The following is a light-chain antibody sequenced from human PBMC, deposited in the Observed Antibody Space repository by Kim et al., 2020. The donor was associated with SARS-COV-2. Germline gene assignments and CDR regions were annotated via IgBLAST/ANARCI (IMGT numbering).Light chain of an antibody. CDR3: QVWDSSSDHRV. Sequence: SYELTQPPSVSVAPGKTARITREGNNIGSKSVHWYQQKPGQAPVLVIYYDSDRPSGMPVRFSGSNSGNTATLTISRVEAGDEADYYCQVWDSSSDHRVFGGGTQLTVL. V-gene: IGLV3-21*04. J-gene: IGLJ3*02. CDR1: NIGSKS. CDR2: YDS.